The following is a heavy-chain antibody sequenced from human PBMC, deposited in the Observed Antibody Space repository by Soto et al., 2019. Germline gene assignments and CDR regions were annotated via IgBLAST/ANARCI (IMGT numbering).Heavy chain of an antibody. CDR3: AKDRLIWGYSYGPDY. CDR2: ISYDGSNK. D-gene: IGHD5-18*01. CDR1: GLTFSSYG. V-gene: IGHV3-30*18. J-gene: IGHJ4*02. Sequence: GGSLRLSCAASGLTFSSYGMHWVRQAPGKGLEWVAVISYDGSNKYYADSVKGRFTISRDNSKNTLYLQMNSLRAEETAVYYCAKDRLIWGYSYGPDYWGQGTLVTVSS.